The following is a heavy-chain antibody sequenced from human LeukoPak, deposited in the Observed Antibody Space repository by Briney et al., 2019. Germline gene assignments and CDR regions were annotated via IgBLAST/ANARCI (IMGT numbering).Heavy chain of an antibody. CDR1: GGSFSGYY. V-gene: IGHV4-34*01. CDR3: ARDSHDFGVY. CDR2: ISHSGST. J-gene: IGHJ4*02. Sequence: PSETLSLTCAVYGGSFSGYYWSWIRQPPGKGLEWIGEISHSGSTNYNPSLKSRVTISVDTSKNQFSLKLSSVTAADTAVYYCARDSHDFGVYWGQGTLVTVSS. D-gene: IGHD3-3*01.